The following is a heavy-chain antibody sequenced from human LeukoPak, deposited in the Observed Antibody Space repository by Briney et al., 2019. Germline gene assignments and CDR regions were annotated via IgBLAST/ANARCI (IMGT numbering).Heavy chain of an antibody. Sequence: GASVKVSCKASGGTFSSYAISWVRQAPGQGLEWMGRIIPILGIANYAQKFQGRVTITADKSTSTAYMELSSLRSEDTAVYYCARDAGYGYWVVDYWGQGTLVTVSS. J-gene: IGHJ4*02. CDR3: ARDAGYGYWVVDY. CDR2: IIPILGIA. V-gene: IGHV1-69*04. CDR1: GGTFSSYA. D-gene: IGHD5-18*01.